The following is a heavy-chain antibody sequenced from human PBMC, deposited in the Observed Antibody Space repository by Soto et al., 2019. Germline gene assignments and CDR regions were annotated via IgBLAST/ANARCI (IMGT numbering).Heavy chain of an antibody. CDR1: GVSISRYSHY. V-gene: IGHV4-39*01. J-gene: IGHJ5*02. CDR2: IYYSGNT. D-gene: IGHD3-10*01. CDR3: ARHSLYGGPFYP. Sequence: SETLSLTCSVSGVSISRYSHYWGWIRQPPGKGLDWIGSIYYSGNTNYNPSLKSRVTIFVDTSKNQVSLRLTSGTDADTAVSYGARHSLYGGPFYPWAQGTLVTFSS.